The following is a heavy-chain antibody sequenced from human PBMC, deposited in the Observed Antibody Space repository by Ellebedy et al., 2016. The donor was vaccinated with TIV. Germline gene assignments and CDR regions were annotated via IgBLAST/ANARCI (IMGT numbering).Heavy chain of an antibody. CDR2: INSDGSST. CDR3: ARVGWLYHFDY. V-gene: IGHV3-74*01. Sequence: GESLKISCAASGFTFSSYWMHWVRQAPGKGLVWVSRINSDGSSTSYADSVKGRFTISRDNAKNTLYLQMDSLRAEDTAVYYCARVGWLYHFDYWGQGTLVTVSS. D-gene: IGHD3-16*02. CDR1: GFTFSSYW. J-gene: IGHJ4*02.